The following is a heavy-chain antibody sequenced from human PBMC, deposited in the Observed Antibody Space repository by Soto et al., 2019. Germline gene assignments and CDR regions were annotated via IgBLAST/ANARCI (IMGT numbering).Heavy chain of an antibody. Sequence: HLVESGGGVVHPGKSLRLSCAASGFTFSSYGMHWVRQARGKGLEWVATISYDRNNKYYTDSVKGRFTISRDNSKNTLYLQMNSLRTEDTAIYYCAKDLHEEWTFFDYWGQGTLVTVSS. D-gene: IGHD3-3*01. V-gene: IGHV3-30*18. CDR2: ISYDRNNK. CDR3: AKDLHEEWTFFDY. J-gene: IGHJ4*02. CDR1: GFTFSSYG.